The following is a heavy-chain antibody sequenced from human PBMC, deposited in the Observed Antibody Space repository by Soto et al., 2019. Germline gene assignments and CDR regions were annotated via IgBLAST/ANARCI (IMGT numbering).Heavy chain of an antibody. D-gene: IGHD3-3*01. V-gene: IGHV1-69*06. Sequence: QERLVQSGAEVRKPGSSVKVSCKVTGGTSTRYAINWVRQAPGQGLEWMGGIVPMFGTSKYAQKFQGRVTITADTSTNIAYMELRSLRTEDTAVYYCNRGSEYDFWSGYLWGQGTLVSVSS. CDR1: GGTSTRYA. CDR2: IVPMFGTS. J-gene: IGHJ4*02. CDR3: NRGSEYDFWSGYL.